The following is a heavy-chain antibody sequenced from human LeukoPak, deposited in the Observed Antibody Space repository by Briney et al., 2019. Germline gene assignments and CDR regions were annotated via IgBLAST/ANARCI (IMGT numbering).Heavy chain of an antibody. V-gene: IGHV3-30*02. CDR3: AKPSGSGVDY. CDR2: IRSDGYHT. Sequence: PGGSLRLSCGASGFIFDMHDMHWVRQAPGKGLEWVAFIRSDGYHTYYADSVKGRFTITRDSYKNTVYLQMNSLRVEDMAVYYCAKPSGSGVDYWGRGTRVTVSS. CDR1: GFIFDMHD. J-gene: IGHJ4*02. D-gene: IGHD1-26*01.